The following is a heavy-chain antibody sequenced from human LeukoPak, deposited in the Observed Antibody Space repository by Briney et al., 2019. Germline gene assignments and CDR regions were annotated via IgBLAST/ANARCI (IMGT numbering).Heavy chain of an antibody. D-gene: IGHD6-6*01. V-gene: IGHV3-20*04. CDR3: ARGGQLVTYFDY. CDR2: ITWNGGST. CDR1: GFTFDDYG. J-gene: IGHJ4*02. Sequence: GGSLRLSCAASGFTFDDYGMSWVRQAPGKGLEWVSGITWNGGSTGIADSVKGRFTISRDNAKNSLYLQMNGLSAEETALYYCARGGQLVTYFDYWGQGTLVTVSS.